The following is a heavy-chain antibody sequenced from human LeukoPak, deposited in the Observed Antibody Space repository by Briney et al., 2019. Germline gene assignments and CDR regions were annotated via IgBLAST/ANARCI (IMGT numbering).Heavy chain of an antibody. V-gene: IGHV3-23*01. Sequence: PGGSLRLSCGASGFTFNSYAVSWVRQAPGKGLEWASVIIVVGGGTYYADSVKGRFTISRDNSKNTVYLQMNSLSTEDTAVYYCAKTTTGYSSGRYPGWPVDCWGQGTLVTVSS. CDR2: IIVVGGGT. CDR1: GFTFNSYA. CDR3: AKTTTGYSSGRYPGWPVDC. J-gene: IGHJ4*02. D-gene: IGHD6-19*01.